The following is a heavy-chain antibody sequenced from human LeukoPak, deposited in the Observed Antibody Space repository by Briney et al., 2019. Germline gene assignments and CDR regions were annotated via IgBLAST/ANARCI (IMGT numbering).Heavy chain of an antibody. J-gene: IGHJ4*02. CDR2: IDWDDDK. CDR3: ARIPGAFSGSYYSDY. CDR1: GFSLSTSGMC. V-gene: IGHV2-70*11. D-gene: IGHD1-26*01. Sequence: SGPALVRPTQTLTLTCTFSGFSLSTSGMCVSWIRQPPGKALEWLARIDWDDDKYYSTSLKTRLTISKDTSKNQVVLTMTNMDPVDTGTYYCARIPGAFSGSYYSDYWGRGTLVTVSS.